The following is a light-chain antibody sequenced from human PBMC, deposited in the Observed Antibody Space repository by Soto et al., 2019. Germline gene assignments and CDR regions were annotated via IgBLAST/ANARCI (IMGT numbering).Light chain of an antibody. CDR3: SADAGRNIWV. Sequence: QSALAQPPSASGSPGQSVTISCTGSGSDIGAYNFVSWYQQHPVKAPKLMIFAVTERPSGVTDRFSGFKSGNTASLTVSWLQADYEAVYYCSADAGRNIWVFGGGTKLTVL. CDR2: AVT. J-gene: IGLJ3*02. V-gene: IGLV2-8*01. CDR1: GSDIGAYNF.